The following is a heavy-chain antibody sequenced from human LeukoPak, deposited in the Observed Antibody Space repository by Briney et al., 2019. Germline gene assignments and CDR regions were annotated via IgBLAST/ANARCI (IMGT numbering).Heavy chain of an antibody. J-gene: IGHJ3*02. CDR1: GDSISSYY. CDR3: ARSLYYYGSDSFDI. CDR2: IYYSGST. D-gene: IGHD3-10*01. V-gene: IGHV4-59*01. Sequence: SETLSLTCTVSGDSISSYYWNWIRQPPGKGLEWIGYIYYSGSTNYNPSLKSRVTISVDTPKNQFSLKLSSVTAADTAVYYCARSLYYYGSDSFDIWGQGTMVTVSS.